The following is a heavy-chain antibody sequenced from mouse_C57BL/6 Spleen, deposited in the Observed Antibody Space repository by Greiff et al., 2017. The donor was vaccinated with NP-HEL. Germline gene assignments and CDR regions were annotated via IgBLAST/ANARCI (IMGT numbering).Heavy chain of an antibody. CDR3: ARGGDYY. D-gene: IGHD2-13*01. Sequence: QVQLQQSGAELVMPGASVKLSCKASGYTFTSYWMHWVKQRPGQGLEWIGEIDPSDSYTNYNQKFKGKSTLTVDKSSSTAYLQLSSLTSEDSAVYYCARGGDYYWGQGTTLTVSS. J-gene: IGHJ2*01. CDR1: GYTFTSYW. CDR2: IDPSDSYT. V-gene: IGHV1-69*01.